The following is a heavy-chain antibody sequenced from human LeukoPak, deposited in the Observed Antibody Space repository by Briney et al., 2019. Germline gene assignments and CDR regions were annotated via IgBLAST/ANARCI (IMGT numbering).Heavy chain of an antibody. D-gene: IGHD4-17*01. Sequence: GGSLRLSCAASGFTFSSYEMNWVRQAPGKGLEWVSYISSSGSTIYHADSVKGRFTISRDNAKNSLCLQMNSLRAEDTAVYYCAREDYGDYPGYWGQGTLVTVSS. CDR1: GFTFSSYE. J-gene: IGHJ4*02. CDR2: ISSSGSTI. V-gene: IGHV3-48*03. CDR3: AREDYGDYPGY.